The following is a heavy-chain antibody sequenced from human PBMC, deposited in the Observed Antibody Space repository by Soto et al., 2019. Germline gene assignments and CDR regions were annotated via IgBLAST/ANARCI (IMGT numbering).Heavy chain of an antibody. J-gene: IGHJ5*01. D-gene: IGHD2-15*01. CDR2: VTHTGTT. V-gene: IGHV4-34*01. CDR1: GGTSTTYS. CDR3: ARQRTVGGWYDS. Sequence: SETLSLTCANYGGTSTTYSWNWIRQPPGKRLEWIGEVTHTGTTNYNPSLRSRLTISEDLSKNQFSLRLTSMTAADTATYYCARQRTVGGWYDSWGQGSLVTVSS.